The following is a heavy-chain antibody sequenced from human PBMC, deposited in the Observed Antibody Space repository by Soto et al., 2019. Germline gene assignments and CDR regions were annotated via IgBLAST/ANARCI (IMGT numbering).Heavy chain of an antibody. J-gene: IGHJ3*02. V-gene: IGHV3-15*07. CDR2: IKSKTDGGTT. CDR3: PTGAGEAFAI. D-gene: IGHD3-10*01. Sequence: EVQLVESGGGLVKPGGSLRLSCAASGFTFSNAWMNWVRQAPGKGLEWVGRIKSKTDGGTTDYAAPVKGRFTISRDDATNTLYLQMTSLKPADAAVYYCPTGAGEAFAIWGQGTMVTVSS. CDR1: GFTFSNAW.